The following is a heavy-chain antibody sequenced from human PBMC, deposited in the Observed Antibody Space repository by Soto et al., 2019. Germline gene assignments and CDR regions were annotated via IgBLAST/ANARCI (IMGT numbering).Heavy chain of an antibody. Sequence: SETLSLTCTVSGGSISSSSYYWGWIRQPPGKGLEWIGSIYYSGSTYYNPSLKSRVTISVDTSKNQFSLKLSSVTAADTAVYYCARRPKGMVRGKELLFDYWGQGTLVTVSS. V-gene: IGHV4-39*01. CDR2: IYYSGST. J-gene: IGHJ4*02. CDR3: ARRPKGMVRGKELLFDY. D-gene: IGHD3-10*01. CDR1: GGSISSSSYY.